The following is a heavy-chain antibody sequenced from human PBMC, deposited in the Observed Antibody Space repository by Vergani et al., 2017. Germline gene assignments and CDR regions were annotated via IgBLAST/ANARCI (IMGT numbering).Heavy chain of an antibody. J-gene: IGHJ3*02. Sequence: EVQLVESGGGLVKPGGSLRLSCAASGFTFSSYSMNWVRQAPGKGLEWVSSISSSSSYIYYADSVKGRFTISRDNANNSLYLQMNSLRAEDTAVYYCARGGFGELDAFDIWGQGTMVTVS. CDR3: ARGGFGELDAFDI. V-gene: IGHV3-21*01. CDR1: GFTFSSYS. D-gene: IGHD3-10*01. CDR2: ISSSSSYI.